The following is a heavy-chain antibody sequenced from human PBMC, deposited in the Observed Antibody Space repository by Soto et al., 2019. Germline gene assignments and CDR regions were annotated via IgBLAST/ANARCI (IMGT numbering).Heavy chain of an antibody. Sequence: QVQLVQSGAEVKKPGSSVKVSCKASGGTFSSYTINWVRQAPGQGLEWMGRIIPILNISNFAQRFQGRVTITADKFMTAAYMELSSLRSEDTAVYYCEKSLDNDSIPGVQYYYYMAVWGKGTTVTVSS. CDR1: GGTFSSYT. V-gene: IGHV1-69*02. J-gene: IGHJ6*03. CDR3: EKSLDNDSIPGVQYYYYMAV. D-gene: IGHD3-16*02. CDR2: IIPILNIS.